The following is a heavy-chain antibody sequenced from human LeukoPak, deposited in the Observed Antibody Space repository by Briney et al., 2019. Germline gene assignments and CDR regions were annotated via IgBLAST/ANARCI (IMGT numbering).Heavy chain of an antibody. J-gene: IGHJ4*02. CDR2: ISGSGGST. V-gene: IGHV3-23*01. CDR1: GFTFSSYG. D-gene: IGHD2-2*01. Sequence: PGGSLRLSCAASGFTFSSYGMSWVRQAPGKGLEWVSAISGSGGSTYYADSVKGRFTISRDNSKNTLYLQMNSLRAEDTAVYYCAKDSPSLIVVVPAATLDYWGQGTLVTVSS. CDR3: AKDSPSLIVVVPAATLDY.